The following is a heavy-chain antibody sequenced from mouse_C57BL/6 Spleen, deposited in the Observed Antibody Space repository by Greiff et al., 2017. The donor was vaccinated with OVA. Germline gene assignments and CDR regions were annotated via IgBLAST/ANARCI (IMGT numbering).Heavy chain of an antibody. V-gene: IGHV1-82*01. CDR2: IYPGDGDT. CDR1: GYAFSSSW. J-gene: IGHJ2*01. Sequence: QVQLQQSGPELVKPGASVKISCKASGYAFSSSWMNWVKQRPGKGLEWIGRIYPGDGDTNYNGKFKGKATLTADKSSSTAYMQLSSLTSEDSAVYFCARRGSSLYYFDYWGQGTTLTVSS. D-gene: IGHD1-1*01. CDR3: ARRGSSLYYFDY.